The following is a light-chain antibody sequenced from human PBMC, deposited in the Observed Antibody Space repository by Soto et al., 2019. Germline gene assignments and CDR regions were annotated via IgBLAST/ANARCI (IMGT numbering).Light chain of an antibody. CDR1: SSNIGSNS. V-gene: IGLV1-47*01. CDR3: AAWDGSLSGVV. Sequence: QSVLTQPPSASGTPGQRVTISCSGSSSNIGSNSVYWYRQLPGTAPKLLIYSNSQRPSGVPDRFSGSKSDTSASLAISGLRSEDEADYYCAAWDGSLSGVVFGGGTKLTVL. J-gene: IGLJ2*01. CDR2: SNS.